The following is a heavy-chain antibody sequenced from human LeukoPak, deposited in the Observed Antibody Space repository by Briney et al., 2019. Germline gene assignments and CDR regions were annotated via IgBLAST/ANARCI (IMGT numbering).Heavy chain of an antibody. CDR2: IYPGDSDI. V-gene: IGHV5-51*01. Sequence: GESLKISCKGSGYSFTTYWIAWVRQMPGKDLEWMGIIYPGDSDIRYSPSFQGQVTISADKSINTAYLQWSSLRASDTAMYYCARSNNWYDYWGQGALVTVSS. CDR3: ARSNNWYDY. J-gene: IGHJ5*01. CDR1: GYSFTTYW.